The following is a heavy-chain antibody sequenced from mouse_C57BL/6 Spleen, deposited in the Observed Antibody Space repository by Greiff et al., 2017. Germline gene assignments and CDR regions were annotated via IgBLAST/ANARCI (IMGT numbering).Heavy chain of an antibody. CDR3: ARDSSGYVGAMDY. V-gene: IGHV1-42*01. CDR1: GYSFTGYY. D-gene: IGHD3-2*02. CDR2: INPSTGGT. J-gene: IGHJ4*01. Sequence: EVQLQQSGPELVKPGASVKISCKASGYSFTGYYMNWVKQSPEKSLEWIGEINPSTGGTTYNQKFKAKATLTVDKSSSTAYMQLKSLTSEDSAVYYCARDSSGYVGAMDYWGQGTSVTVSS.